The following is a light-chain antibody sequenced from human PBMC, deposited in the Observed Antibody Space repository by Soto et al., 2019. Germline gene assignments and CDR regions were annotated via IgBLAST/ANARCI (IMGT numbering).Light chain of an antibody. J-gene: IGKJ5*01. V-gene: IGKV1-5*01. CDR1: QTMSRW. Sequence: TPITPCPSALSPTLGARVPITCLASQTMSRWLAWYQQKPGKAPTLRIYDASTLERGVPSRFSGTGSGTQFTLSIDSLLPDGFATYYCQQYHTSSITFGQGTRLAIK. CDR2: DAS. CDR3: QQYHTSSIT.